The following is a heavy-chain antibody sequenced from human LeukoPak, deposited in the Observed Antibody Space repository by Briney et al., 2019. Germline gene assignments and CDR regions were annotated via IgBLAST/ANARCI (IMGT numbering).Heavy chain of an antibody. J-gene: IGHJ4*02. Sequence: PSETLSLTCTVSGGSISSYYWSWIRQPPGKGLEWIGYIYYSGSTNYNPSLKSRVTISVDTSKNQFSLKLSSVTAADTAVYYCASQNYYDSSGPFDYWGQGTLVTVSS. CDR3: ASQNYYDSSGPFDY. CDR2: IYYSGST. D-gene: IGHD3-22*01. CDR1: GGSISSYY. V-gene: IGHV4-59*01.